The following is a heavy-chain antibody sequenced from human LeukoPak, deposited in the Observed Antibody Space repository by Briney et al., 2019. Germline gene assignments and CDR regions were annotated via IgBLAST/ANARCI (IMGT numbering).Heavy chain of an antibody. CDR1: GGSISSSSYY. J-gene: IGHJ6*02. V-gene: IGHV4-39*02. CDR3: ARDARGSSYMDV. Sequence: SETLSLTCTVSGGSISSSSYYWGWIRQPPGKGLEWIGSIYYSGSTYYNPSLKSRVTISVDTSKNQFSLKLSSVTAADTAVYYCARDARGSSYMDVWGQGTTVTVSS. D-gene: IGHD3-10*01. CDR2: IYYSGST.